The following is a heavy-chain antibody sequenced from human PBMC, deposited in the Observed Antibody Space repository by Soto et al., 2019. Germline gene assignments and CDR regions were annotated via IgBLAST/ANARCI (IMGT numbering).Heavy chain of an antibody. CDR1: GFTFSSYT. CDR3: ARVGSSAAALFDS. D-gene: IGHD2-2*01. V-gene: IGHV3-48*02. Sequence: EVQLVESGGGLVQPGGSLRLSCAASGFTFSSYTMNWVRQAPGKGLEWVSYISGSSSTIYYADSVKGRFTISRDNAKNSLYLQINSLRDEDTAVYYCARVGSSAAALFDSWGQGTLVTVSS. J-gene: IGHJ4*02. CDR2: ISGSSSTI.